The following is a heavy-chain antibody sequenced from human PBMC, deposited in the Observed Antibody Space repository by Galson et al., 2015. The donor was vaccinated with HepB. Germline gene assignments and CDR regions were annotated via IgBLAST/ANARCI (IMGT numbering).Heavy chain of an antibody. Sequence: SLRLSCAASGFTFSSYAMHWVRQAPGKGLEWVAVTSSDGSKKYYADSVKGRFTISRDNSKNTLFLQMNNLRPEDTAVYFCAKEITTATRGAYYYYAMDVWGQGTTVTVSS. J-gene: IGHJ6*02. CDR2: TSSDGSKK. D-gene: IGHD4-17*01. CDR1: GFTFSSYA. V-gene: IGHV3-30*04. CDR3: AKEITTATRGAYYYYAMDV.